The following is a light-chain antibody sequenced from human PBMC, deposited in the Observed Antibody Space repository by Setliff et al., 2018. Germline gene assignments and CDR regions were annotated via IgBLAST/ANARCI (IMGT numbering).Light chain of an antibody. CDR3: EAWDDSLNGYV. CDR1: NSNIGSNP. CDR2: SNN. V-gene: IGLV1-44*01. J-gene: IGLJ1*01. Sequence: QSVLTQPPRASGTPGQRITIYCSGVNSNIGSNPVNWYQQLPGTAPKILIYSNNQRPSGVPDRFSGSKSVTSASLAVSGLQSEDEADFYCEAWDDSLNGYVFGSGTKVTVL.